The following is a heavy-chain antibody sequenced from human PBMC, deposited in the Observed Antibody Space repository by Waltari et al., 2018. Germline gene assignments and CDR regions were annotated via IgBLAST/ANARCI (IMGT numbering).Heavy chain of an antibody. V-gene: IGHV3-7*01. CDR1: GFTSSSYW. CDR2: IKQDGSEK. D-gene: IGHD6-19*01. Sequence: EVQLVESGGGLVQPGGSLRLSCEASGFTSSSYWLCWVRQAQGKGLEWVANIKQDGSEKYYVDSVKGRFTISRDNAKNSLYLQMNSLRAEDTAVYYCARDWAVAGPRWFDPWGQGTLVTVSS. CDR3: ARDWAVAGPRWFDP. J-gene: IGHJ5*02.